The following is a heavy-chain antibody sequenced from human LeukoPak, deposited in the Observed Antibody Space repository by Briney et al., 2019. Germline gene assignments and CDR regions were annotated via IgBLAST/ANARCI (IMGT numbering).Heavy chain of an antibody. CDR2: IKQDGSEK. Sequence: GGSLRLSCAASGFTFSRYWMSWVRQAPGKGLEWVANIKQDGSEKYYVDSVKGRFTISRDNAKNSLCLQMNSLRVEDTAVYYCAGLSDPFDPWGQGTLVTVSS. J-gene: IGHJ5*02. CDR3: AGLSDPFDP. CDR1: GFTFSRYW. V-gene: IGHV3-7*01. D-gene: IGHD1-26*01.